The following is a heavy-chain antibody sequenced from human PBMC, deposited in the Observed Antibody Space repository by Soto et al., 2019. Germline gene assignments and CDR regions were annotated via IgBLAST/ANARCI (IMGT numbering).Heavy chain of an antibody. CDR1: GYTFTGYH. V-gene: IGHV1-2*04. Sequence: QVPLVQSGAEVKKPGASVKVSCKASGYTFTGYHMHWVRQAPGQGLEWMGWINPNSGDTNYAQNFQGWVTMTRDTSISTAYMELSWLRSDDTTAYYCATSWSCSSTTCYAFDIWGQGTMVTVSS. J-gene: IGHJ3*02. CDR2: INPNSGDT. D-gene: IGHD2-2*01. CDR3: ATSWSCSSTTCYAFDI.